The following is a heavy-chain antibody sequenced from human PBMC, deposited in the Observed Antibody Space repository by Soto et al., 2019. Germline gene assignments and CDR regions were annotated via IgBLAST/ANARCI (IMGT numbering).Heavy chain of an antibody. CDR3: ARFQPTSLSFEY. Sequence: PSETLSLTCTVSGGSISSGDYYWSWIRQPPGKGLEWIGYIYYSGSTYYNPSLKSRVTISVDTSKNQFSLKLSSVTAADTAVYYCARFQPTSLSFEYWGQGTLVTVSS. J-gene: IGHJ4*02. CDR1: GGSISSGDYY. V-gene: IGHV4-30-4*01. CDR2: IYYSGST.